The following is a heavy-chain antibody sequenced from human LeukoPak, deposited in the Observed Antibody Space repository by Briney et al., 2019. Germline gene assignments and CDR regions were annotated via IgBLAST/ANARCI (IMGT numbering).Heavy chain of an antibody. J-gene: IGHJ3*02. D-gene: IGHD3-10*01. CDR1: GYTFTGYY. CDR3: ARPMVRGDDAFDI. V-gene: IGHV1-2*06. CDR2: INPNSGGA. Sequence: ASVEVSCKASGYTFTGYYMHWVRQAPGQGLEWMGRINPNSGGANYAQKFQGRVTMTRDTSVSTAYMELSRLRSDDTAVYYCARPMVRGDDAFDIWGQGTMVTVSS.